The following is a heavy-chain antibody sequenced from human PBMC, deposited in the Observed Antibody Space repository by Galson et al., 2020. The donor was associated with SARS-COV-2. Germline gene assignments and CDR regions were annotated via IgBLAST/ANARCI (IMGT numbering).Heavy chain of an antibody. CDR2: IYYSGST. J-gene: IGHJ6*03. V-gene: IGHV4-39*01. CDR1: GGSISTSSFY. CDR3: ARQWANSYYYYYYMDV. Sequence: SETLSLTCTVSGGSISTSSFYWGWIRQPPGKGLEWIGSIYYSGSTDYNPSLKSRVTISVDTSKNQFSLKLSSVTAADTAVYYCARQWANSYYYYYYMDVWGKGTTVTVSS.